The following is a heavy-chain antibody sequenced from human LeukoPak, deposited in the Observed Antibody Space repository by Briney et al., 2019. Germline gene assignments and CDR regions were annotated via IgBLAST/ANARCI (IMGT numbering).Heavy chain of an antibody. CDR1: GGSISSSSYY. J-gene: IGHJ4*02. D-gene: IGHD5-24*01. CDR3: ARYRLEMATSIPIDY. V-gene: IGHV4-39*07. CDR2: IYYSGST. Sequence: SETLSVTCTVSGGSISSSSYYWGWIRQPPGKGLEWIGSIYYSGSTYYNPSLKSRVTISVDTSKNQFSLKLSSVTAADTAVYYCARYRLEMATSIPIDYWGQGTLVTVSS.